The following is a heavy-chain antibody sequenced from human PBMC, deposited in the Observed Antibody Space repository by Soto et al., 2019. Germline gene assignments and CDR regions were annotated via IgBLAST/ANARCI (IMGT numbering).Heavy chain of an antibody. V-gene: IGHV3-30-3*01. D-gene: IGHD1-1*01. Sequence: GGSLRLSCAASGFTFSSYAMHWVRQAPGKGLEWVAVISYDGSNKYYADSVKGRFTISRDNSKNTLYLQMNSLRAEDTAVYYCARGKLEPYYYYYGMDVWGQGTTVTVSS. CDR3: ARGKLEPYYYYYGMDV. J-gene: IGHJ6*02. CDR2: ISYDGSNK. CDR1: GFTFSSYA.